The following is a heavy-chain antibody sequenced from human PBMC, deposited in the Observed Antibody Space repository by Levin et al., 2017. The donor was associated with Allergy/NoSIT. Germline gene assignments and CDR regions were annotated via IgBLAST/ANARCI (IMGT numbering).Heavy chain of an antibody. CDR1: GFSVNTNY. CDR3: ARELSFGDYVLSY. CDR2: IYGAGIT. D-gene: IGHD4-17*01. V-gene: IGHV3-53*01. Sequence: GGSLRLSCAASGFSVNTNYMAWVRQAPGKGLDWVSLIYGAGITHYADSVKGRFTIPRDNSKNTLSLQMNSLTAEDTAVYYCARELSFGDYVLSYWGQGTRVTVSS. J-gene: IGHJ4*02.